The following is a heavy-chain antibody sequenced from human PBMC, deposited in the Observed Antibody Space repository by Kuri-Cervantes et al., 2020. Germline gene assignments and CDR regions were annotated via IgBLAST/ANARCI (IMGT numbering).Heavy chain of an antibody. CDR3: ARDTYDFWTAYSHGLFQNSYGMDV. Sequence: GGSLRLSCAASGFTFSSCWMHWVRQAPGKGLVWVSRINSDGSSTSYADSVKGRFTISRDNAKNTLYLQMNSLRAEDTAVYYCARDTYDFWTAYSHGLFQNSYGMDVWGQGTTVTVSS. CDR2: INSDGSST. V-gene: IGHV3-74*01. CDR1: GFTFSSCW. D-gene: IGHD3-3*01. J-gene: IGHJ6*02.